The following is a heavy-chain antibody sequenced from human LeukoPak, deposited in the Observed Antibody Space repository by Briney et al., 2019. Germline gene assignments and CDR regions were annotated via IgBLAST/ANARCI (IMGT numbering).Heavy chain of an antibody. D-gene: IGHD4-23*01. CDR3: ARDYVGYGMDV. Sequence: SQTLSLTCTVSGGSISSGGYYWRWLRQHPGKGLEWIGYIYYSGSTYYHPSPKSRVTISVDTSKNQFSLKLSSVTAADTAVYYCARDYVGYGMDVWGQGTTVTVSS. V-gene: IGHV4-31*03. CDR1: GGSISSGGYY. CDR2: IYYSGST. J-gene: IGHJ6*02.